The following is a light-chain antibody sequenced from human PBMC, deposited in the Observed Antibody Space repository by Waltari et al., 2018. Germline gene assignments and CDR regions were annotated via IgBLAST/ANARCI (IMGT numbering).Light chain of an antibody. V-gene: IGKV1-16*01. Sequence: DIQMTQSPSSLSASVGDRVTITCRASQGISKFLAWFQQKPGKAPDSLIYGASSLQSGVPSRFSGSGSGTDLTLTISSLQAEDVAVYYCQQYYSSPYTFGQGTKLEIK. CDR1: QGISKF. J-gene: IGKJ2*01. CDR3: QQYYSSPYT. CDR2: GAS.